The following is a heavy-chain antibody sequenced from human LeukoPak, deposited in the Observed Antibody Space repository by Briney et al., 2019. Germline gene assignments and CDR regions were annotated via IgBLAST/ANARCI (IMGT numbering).Heavy chain of an antibody. D-gene: IGHD2-2*01. CDR3: ARAPGVYCSSTSCLYYFDY. CDR1: GFTFSSYS. CDR2: ISSSSSYI. J-gene: IGHJ4*02. Sequence: GGSLRLSCAASGFTFSSYSMNWVRQAPGKGVEWVSSISSSSSYIYYADSVKGRFTISRDKAKNSLYLQMTSLRAEDTAVYYCARAPGVYCSSTSCLYYFDYWGQGTLVTVSS. V-gene: IGHV3-21*01.